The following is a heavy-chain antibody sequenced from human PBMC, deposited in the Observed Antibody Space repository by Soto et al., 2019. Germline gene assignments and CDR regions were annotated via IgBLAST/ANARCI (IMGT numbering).Heavy chain of an antibody. V-gene: IGHV3-48*02. J-gene: IGHJ5*02. CDR2: ISSSSSTI. D-gene: IGHD4-17*01. Sequence: GGPLRLSCAAPGFTSGSYSINWVRLALGKGLELVSYISSSSSTIYYADSVKGRFTISRDNAKNSLYLQMNSLRDEDTAVYYCARDQDYGDYWFDPWGQGTLVTVSS. CDR1: GFTSGSYS. CDR3: ARDQDYGDYWFDP.